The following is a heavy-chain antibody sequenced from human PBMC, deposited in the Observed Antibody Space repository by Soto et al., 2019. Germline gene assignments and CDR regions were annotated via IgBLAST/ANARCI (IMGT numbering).Heavy chain of an antibody. D-gene: IGHD6-19*01. CDR1: GFTFSSYA. V-gene: IGHV3-23*01. CDR3: EKAKSVAGRAFDI. J-gene: IGHJ3*02. Sequence: GGSLRLSCAASGFTFSSYAMSWVRQAPGKGLEWVSAISGSGGSTYYADSVKGRFTISRDNSKNTLYLQMNSLRAEDTAVYYCEKAKSVAGRAFDIWGQGTMVTVSS. CDR2: ISGSGGST.